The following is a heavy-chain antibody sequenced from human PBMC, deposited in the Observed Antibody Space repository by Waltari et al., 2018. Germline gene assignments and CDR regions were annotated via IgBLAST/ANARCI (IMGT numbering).Heavy chain of an antibody. CDR1: GGTFSSYA. V-gene: IGHV1-69*14. CDR2: IIPIFGTA. D-gene: IGHD7-27*01. J-gene: IGHJ6*03. CDR3: AISGDRLLIYYYYYYMDV. Sequence: QVQLVQSGAEVKKPGSSVKVSCKASGGTFSSYAISWVRQAPGQGLEWMGGIIPIFGTANYAQKFQGRVTITADKSTSTAYMELSSLRSEDTAVYYCAISGDRLLIYYYYYYMDVWGKGTTVTVSS.